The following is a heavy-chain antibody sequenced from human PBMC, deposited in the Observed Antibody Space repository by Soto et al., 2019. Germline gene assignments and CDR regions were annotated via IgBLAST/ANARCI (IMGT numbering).Heavy chain of an antibody. J-gene: IGHJ6*02. CDR2: ISYDGSNK. V-gene: IGHV3-30*18. D-gene: IGHD6-19*01. CDR1: GFTFSSYG. Sequence: QPGGSLRLSCAASGFTFSSYGMHWVRQAPGKGLEWVAVISYDGSNKYYADSVKGRFTISRDNSKNTLYLQMNSPRAEDTAVYYCGKEKYSSGWYVLYYYYGMDVWGQGTTVTVS. CDR3: GKEKYSSGWYVLYYYYGMDV.